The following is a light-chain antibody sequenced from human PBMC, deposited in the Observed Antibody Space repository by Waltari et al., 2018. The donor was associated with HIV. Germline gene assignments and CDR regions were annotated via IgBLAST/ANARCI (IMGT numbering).Light chain of an antibody. CDR2: RDN. V-gene: IGLV1-47*01. CDR3: STWDDSLKDVL. CDR1: SSNVGRNA. J-gene: IGLJ2*01. Sequence: QSALTQPPSASGTPGQRVTISCSGSSSNVGRNAVYRYQKFPGSAPQLVIYRDNQRPPGVSDRFSGSKSGAAASLAISGLRSEDEADFYCSTWDDSLKDVLFGGGTKLTVL.